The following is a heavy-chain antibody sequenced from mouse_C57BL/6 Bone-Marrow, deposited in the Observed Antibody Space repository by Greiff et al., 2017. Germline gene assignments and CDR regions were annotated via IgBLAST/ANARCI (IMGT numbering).Heavy chain of an antibody. CDR3: ARYYYGSSHPFAY. J-gene: IGHJ3*01. V-gene: IGHV7-3*01. CDR2: IRNKANGYTT. Sequence: EVQLQESGGGLVQPGGSLSLSCAASGFTFTDYYMSWVRQPPGKALEWLGFIRNKANGYTTEYSASVKGRFTISRDNSQSILYLQMNALRAEDSATYYCARYYYGSSHPFAYWGQVTLVTVSA. CDR1: GFTFTDYY. D-gene: IGHD1-1*01.